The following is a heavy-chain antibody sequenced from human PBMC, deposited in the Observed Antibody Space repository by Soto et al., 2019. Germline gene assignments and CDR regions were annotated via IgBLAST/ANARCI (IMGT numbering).Heavy chain of an antibody. V-gene: IGHV1-69*01. D-gene: IGHD3-22*01. CDR1: GGTFSSYA. J-gene: IGHJ4*02. CDR2: IIPIFGTA. Sequence: QVQLVQSGAEVKKPGSSVKVSCKASGGTFSSYAISWVRQAPGQGLEWMGGIIPIFGTANYAQKFQGRVTITADESTSTAYMELSSLRSEDTAGYYCARERKDYYDSSGYYYDYWGQGTLVTVSS. CDR3: ARERKDYYDSSGYYYDY.